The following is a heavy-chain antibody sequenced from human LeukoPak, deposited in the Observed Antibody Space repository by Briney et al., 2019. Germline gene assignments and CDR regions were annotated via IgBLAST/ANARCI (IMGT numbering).Heavy chain of an antibody. CDR3: ARGHSGWYEYNWFDP. V-gene: IGHV4-59*08. Sequence: SETLSLTCAVYGGSFSGSYWSWIRQPPGKGLEWIGYIYYSGCTNYNPSLKSRVTISVDTSKNQFSLKLSSVTAADTAVYYCARGHSGWYEYNWFDPWGQGTLVTVSS. J-gene: IGHJ5*02. CDR2: IYYSGCT. D-gene: IGHD6-19*01. CDR1: GGSFSGSY.